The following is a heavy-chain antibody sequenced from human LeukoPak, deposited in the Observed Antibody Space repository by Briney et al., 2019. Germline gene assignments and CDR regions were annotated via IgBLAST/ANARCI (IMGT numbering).Heavy chain of an antibody. J-gene: IGHJ5*02. CDR2: IYYSGST. Sequence: KSSETLSLTCTVSGGSISSYYWSWIRQPPGKGLEWIGYIYYSGSTNYNPSLKSRVTISVDTSKNQFSLKLSSVTAADTAVYYCARAIYGANWFDPWGQGTLVTVSS. D-gene: IGHD4-17*01. CDR1: GGSISSYY. V-gene: IGHV4-59*01. CDR3: ARAIYGANWFDP.